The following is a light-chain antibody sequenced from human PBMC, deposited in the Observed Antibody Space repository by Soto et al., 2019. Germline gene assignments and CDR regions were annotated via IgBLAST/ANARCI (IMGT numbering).Light chain of an antibody. CDR1: QDISNY. Sequence: DIQMTQSPSSLSASVGDTVTITCQASQDISNYLNWYQQKPGKAPKLLIYDESNLETGVPSRFSGSGSGTDFTFTISSLQPEEIATYYCQQYDNLPLTFGGGTKVEIK. CDR3: QQYDNLPLT. CDR2: DES. J-gene: IGKJ4*01. V-gene: IGKV1-33*01.